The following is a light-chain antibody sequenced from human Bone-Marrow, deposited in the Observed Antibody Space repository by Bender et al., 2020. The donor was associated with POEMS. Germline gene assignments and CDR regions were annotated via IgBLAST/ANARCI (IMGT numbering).Light chain of an antibody. CDR3: QTWGTGIWV. CDR1: SGHSSNA. CDR2: LNSDGSH. J-gene: IGLJ3*02. Sequence: QLVLTQSPSASASLGASVKVTCTLSSGHSSNAIAWHQQQPEKGPRYLMKLNSDGSHSKGDGIPDRFSGSSSGAERYLTISSLQSEDEADYYCQTWGTGIWVFGGGTKLTVL. V-gene: IGLV4-69*01.